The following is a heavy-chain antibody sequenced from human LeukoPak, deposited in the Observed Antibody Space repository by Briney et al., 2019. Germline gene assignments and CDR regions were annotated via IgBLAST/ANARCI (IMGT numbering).Heavy chain of an antibody. Sequence: GGSLRLSCAASGFTFSNYWMSWVRQAPGKGLEWVANIKEDGSEKYYVDSVKGRFTISRDNAKNSLYLQMNSLRAENTAVYYCARANSFDIWGQGTMVTVSS. CDR1: GFTFSNYW. CDR2: IKEDGSEK. CDR3: ARANSFDI. J-gene: IGHJ3*02. V-gene: IGHV3-7*05. D-gene: IGHD5-24*01.